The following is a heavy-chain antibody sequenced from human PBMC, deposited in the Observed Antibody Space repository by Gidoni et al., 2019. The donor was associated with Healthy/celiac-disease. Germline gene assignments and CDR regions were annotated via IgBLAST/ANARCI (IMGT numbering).Heavy chain of an antibody. V-gene: IGHV4-34*01. J-gene: IGHJ6*02. Sequence: AQLQQWGAGRLKPSETLSLTGAAYGGSFCGYYWRWVRQPPGKGLEWIGAINHSGSNNYNPSLKNRVTISVDTYKNKFSLMLSSVTTADTAVYYCASLGAYCGGDCYSPWGMDVWGQGTTVTVSS. CDR1: GGSFCGYY. D-gene: IGHD2-21*02. CDR3: ASLGAYCGGDCYSPWGMDV. CDR2: INHSGSN.